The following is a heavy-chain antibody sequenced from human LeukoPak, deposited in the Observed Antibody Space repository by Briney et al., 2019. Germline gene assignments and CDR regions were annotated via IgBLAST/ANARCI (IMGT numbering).Heavy chain of an antibody. D-gene: IGHD3-10*01. V-gene: IGHV3-30*02. Sequence: GGSLRLSCAASGFRFNTYWMSWVRQAPGKGLEWVAFIRYDGSNKYYADSVKGRFTISRDNSKNTLYLQMNSLRAEDTAVYYCAKDFRWDYYGSGSFDYWGQGTLVTVSS. CDR3: AKDFRWDYYGSGSFDY. J-gene: IGHJ4*02. CDR1: GFRFNTYW. CDR2: IRYDGSNK.